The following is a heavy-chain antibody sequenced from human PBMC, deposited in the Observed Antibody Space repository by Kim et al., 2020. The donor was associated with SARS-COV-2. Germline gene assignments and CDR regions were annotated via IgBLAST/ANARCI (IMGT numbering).Heavy chain of an antibody. CDR3: ARDSPPYYYDSSGIDS. J-gene: IGHJ4*02. D-gene: IGHD3-22*01. Sequence: SLTSRVTISVDTSKNQFSLKLSSVTAADTAVYYCARDSPPYYYDSSGIDSWGQGTLVTVSS. V-gene: IGHV4-59*01.